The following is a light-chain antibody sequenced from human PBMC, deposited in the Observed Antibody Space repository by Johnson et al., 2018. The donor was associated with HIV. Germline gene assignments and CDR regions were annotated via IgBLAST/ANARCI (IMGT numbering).Light chain of an antibody. Sequence: QSVLTQPPSLSAAPGQKVTISCSGSSSDIGNNYVSWYQQLPGTAPKLLIYENNKRPSGIPDRFSGSKSGTSATLGITGLQTGDEADYYCGTWDSSLSAGPFGAGTKVTVL. CDR1: SSDIGNNY. CDR2: ENN. CDR3: GTWDSSLSAGP. V-gene: IGLV1-51*02. J-gene: IGLJ1*01.